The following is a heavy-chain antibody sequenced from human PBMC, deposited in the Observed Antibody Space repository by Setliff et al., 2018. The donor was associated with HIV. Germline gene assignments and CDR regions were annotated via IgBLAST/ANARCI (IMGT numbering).Heavy chain of an antibody. Sequence: ASVKVSCKASGYSFTNYDIYWVRQAAGQGLEWMGWMNPNSGNTGYAQKFQGRVTMTRDTSINTAYMELRSLRSDDTAVYYCARGADYLGIPSYYYYYMDGWGKGTTGTVSS. CDR1: GYSFTNYD. CDR3: ARGADYLGIPSYYYYYMDG. CDR2: MNPNSGNT. J-gene: IGHJ6*03. V-gene: IGHV1-8*02. D-gene: IGHD7-27*01.